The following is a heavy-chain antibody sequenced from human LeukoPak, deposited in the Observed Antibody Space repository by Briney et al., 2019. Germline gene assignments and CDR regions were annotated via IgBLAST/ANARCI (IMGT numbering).Heavy chain of an antibody. CDR2: ISSSSSTI. Sequence: GGSLRLSCAASGFTFSSYSMNWVRQAPGKGLEWVSYISSSSSTICYADSVKGRFTISRDNAKNSLYLQMNSLRAEDTAVYYCARDTGVDTAMVIQWHYWGQGTLVTVSS. CDR3: ARDTGVDTAMVIQWHY. V-gene: IGHV3-48*01. J-gene: IGHJ4*02. D-gene: IGHD5-18*01. CDR1: GFTFSSYS.